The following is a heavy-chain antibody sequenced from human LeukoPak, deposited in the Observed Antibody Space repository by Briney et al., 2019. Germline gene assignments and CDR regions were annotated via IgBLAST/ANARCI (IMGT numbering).Heavy chain of an antibody. CDR2: ISYDGSNK. CDR3: ARDEQWLDYFDY. D-gene: IGHD6-19*01. CDR1: GFTFSSYA. J-gene: IGHJ4*02. V-gene: IGHV3-30-3*01. Sequence: GGSLRLSCAASGFTFSSYAMHWVRQAPGKGLEWVAVISYDGSNKYYADSVKGRFTISRDNSKSTLYLQMNSLRAEDTAVYYCARDEQWLDYFDYWGQGTPVTVSS.